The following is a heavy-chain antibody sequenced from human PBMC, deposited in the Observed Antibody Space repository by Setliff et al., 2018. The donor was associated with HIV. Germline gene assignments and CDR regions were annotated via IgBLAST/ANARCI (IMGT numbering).Heavy chain of an antibody. CDR2: IYSTGDT. CDR3: ARVRLTMIMMVDYFDQ. J-gene: IGHJ4*02. CDR1: GGSISSSSDY. V-gene: IGHV4-61*05. D-gene: IGHD3-22*01. Sequence: SETLSLTCSVSGGSISSSSDYWSWIRQPPGKGLEWVGHIYSTGDTNYNPSLKSRVTLSADTSKNQLSLSLTSVTAADTAVYYCARVRLTMIMMVDYFDQWGQGTLVTVSS.